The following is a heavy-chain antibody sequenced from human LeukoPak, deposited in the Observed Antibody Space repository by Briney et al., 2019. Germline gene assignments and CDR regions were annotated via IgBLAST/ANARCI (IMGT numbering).Heavy chain of an antibody. CDR3: ARVREDLAADY. Sequence: SETLSLTCAVSGGSICSGAYSWSWIRQPPGKGLEWIGYLYHSGNTYYNPSLKSRVTISEDRSKNQFSLKLTSVTAADTAVYYCARVREDLAADYWGQGTLVTVSS. V-gene: IGHV4-30-2*01. J-gene: IGHJ4*02. CDR2: LYHSGNT. CDR1: GGSICSGAYS. D-gene: IGHD6-13*01.